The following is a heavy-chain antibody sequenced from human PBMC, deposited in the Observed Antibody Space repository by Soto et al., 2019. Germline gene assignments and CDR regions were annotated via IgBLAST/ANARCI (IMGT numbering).Heavy chain of an antibody. CDR3: AREEYCSSTSCLEAPYGMDV. Sequence: ASVKVSCKASGYTFTGYYMHWVRQAPGQGLEWMGWINPNSGGTNYAQKFQGWVTMTRDTSISTAYMELSRLRSDDTAVYYCAREEYCSSTSCLEAPYGMDVWGQGTTVTVSS. CDR1: GYTFTGYY. J-gene: IGHJ6*02. D-gene: IGHD2-2*01. CDR2: INPNSGGT. V-gene: IGHV1-2*04.